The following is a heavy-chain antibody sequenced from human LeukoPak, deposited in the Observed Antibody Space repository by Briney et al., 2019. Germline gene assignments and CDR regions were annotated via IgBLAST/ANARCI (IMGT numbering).Heavy chain of an antibody. CDR3: ARNTPPVSPFIDY. CDR1: GFTFSSYS. V-gene: IGHV3-21*01. J-gene: IGHJ4*02. CDR2: ISSSSSYI. D-gene: IGHD4-17*01. Sequence: GGSLRLSCAASGFTFSSYSMNWVRQAPGKGLEWVSSISSSSSYIYYADSVKGRFTISRGNAKNSLYLQMNSLRAEDTAVYYCARNTPPVSPFIDYWGQGTLVTVSS.